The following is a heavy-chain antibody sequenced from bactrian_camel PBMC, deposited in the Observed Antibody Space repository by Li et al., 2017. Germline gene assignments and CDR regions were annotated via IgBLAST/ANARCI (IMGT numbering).Heavy chain of an antibody. D-gene: IGHD7*01. Sequence: QLVESGGGLVQPGGSLRLSCAASGFIFSSYWMYWVRQAPGKGLEWVSFINSVGETTDYADAVEGRFTISRDNAKNTVYLQMNSLKPEDTAVYYCTTGFSAAAAYVGQGTQVTVS. J-gene: IGHJ4*01. CDR1: GFIFSSYW. CDR2: INSVGETT. V-gene: IGHV3S25*01.